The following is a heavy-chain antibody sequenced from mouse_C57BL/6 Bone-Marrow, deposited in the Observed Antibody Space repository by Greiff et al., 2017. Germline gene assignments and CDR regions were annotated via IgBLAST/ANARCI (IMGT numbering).Heavy chain of an antibody. V-gene: IGHV5-6*02. D-gene: IGHD5-1*01. J-gene: IGHJ2*01. Sequence: EVKLVESGGDLVKPGGSLKLPCAASGFTFSSYGLSWVRQTPDKRLGWVATISSGCSYTYYPDSVKGRFTISRYNAKNTLYLHMSSLKSDDTPLCYCAGREYLRDYWGQGTPLTVSS. CDR2: ISSGCSYT. CDR1: GFTFSSYG. CDR3: AGREYLRDY.